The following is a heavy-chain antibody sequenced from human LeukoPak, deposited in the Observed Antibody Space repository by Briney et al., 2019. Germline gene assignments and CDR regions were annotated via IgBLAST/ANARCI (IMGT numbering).Heavy chain of an antibody. CDR2: INHSGST. Sequence: PSETLSLTCAVYGGSFSGYYWSWIRQPPGKGLEWIGEINHSGSTNYNPSLKSRVTISVDTSKNQFSLKLSSVTAADTAVYYCARASGYSYPVDYWGQGTLVTVSS. CDR3: ARASGYSYPVDY. J-gene: IGHJ4*02. CDR1: GGSFSGYY. V-gene: IGHV4-34*01. D-gene: IGHD1-26*01.